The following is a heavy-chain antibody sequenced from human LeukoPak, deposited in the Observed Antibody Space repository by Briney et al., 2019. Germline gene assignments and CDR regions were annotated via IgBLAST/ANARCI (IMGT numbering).Heavy chain of an antibody. CDR2: IIPIFGTA. V-gene: IGHV1-69*13. D-gene: IGHD3-22*01. CDR3: ATTNPLTYYYDSSGYYLDY. J-gene: IGHJ4*02. Sequence: ASVKVSCKASGGTFSSYAISWVRQAPGQGLEWMGGIIPIFGTANYAQKFQGRVTITADESTSTAYMELSSLRSEDTAVYYCATTNPLTYYYDSSGYYLDYWGQGTLVTVSS. CDR1: GGTFSSYA.